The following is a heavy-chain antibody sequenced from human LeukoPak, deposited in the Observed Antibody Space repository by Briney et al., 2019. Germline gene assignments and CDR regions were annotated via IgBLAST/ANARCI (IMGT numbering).Heavy chain of an antibody. D-gene: IGHD3-10*01. J-gene: IGHJ6*03. Sequence: ASVKVSCKASGYTFTGYYMHWVRQAPGQGLEWMGIINPSGGSTSYAQKFQGRVTMTRDTSTSTVYMELSSLRSEDTAVYYCATLRYYYGSGSSYYYYYMDVWGKGTTVTVSS. CDR1: GYTFTGYY. CDR3: ATLRYYYGSGSSYYYYYMDV. V-gene: IGHV1-46*01. CDR2: INPSGGST.